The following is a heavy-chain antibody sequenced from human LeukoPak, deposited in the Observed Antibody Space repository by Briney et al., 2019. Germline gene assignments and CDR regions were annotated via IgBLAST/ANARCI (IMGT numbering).Heavy chain of an antibody. J-gene: IGHJ3*02. CDR3: TTDRGCRYFDWPDAFDI. D-gene: IGHD3-9*01. Sequence: GGSLRLSCAASGFTFSNAWMSWVRQAPGKGLEWVGRVKGKTDGGTTDYAAPVKGRFTISRDDSKNTLYLQINSLKTEDTAVYYCTTDRGCRYFDWPDAFDIWGQGTMVTVSS. V-gene: IGHV3-15*01. CDR2: VKGKTDGGTT. CDR1: GFTFSNAW.